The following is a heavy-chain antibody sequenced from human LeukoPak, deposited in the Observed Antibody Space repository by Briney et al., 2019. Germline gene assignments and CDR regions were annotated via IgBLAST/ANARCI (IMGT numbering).Heavy chain of an antibody. CDR2: IGTTISDK. CDR3: AKRVAAAGRTYYFDY. V-gene: IGHV3-23*01. CDR1: GFIFSISD. D-gene: IGHD6-13*01. Sequence: GGSLRLSCAASGFIFSISDMTWVRQAPGKGLEWVSVIGTTISDKYYADSGKGRFTISRDNSKNTVYLQLNSLRVEDTAVYYCAKRVAAAGRTYYFDYWGQGTVVIVSS. J-gene: IGHJ4*02.